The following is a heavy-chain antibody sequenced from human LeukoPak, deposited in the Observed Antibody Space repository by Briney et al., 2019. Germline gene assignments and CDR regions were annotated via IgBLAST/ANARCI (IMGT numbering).Heavy chain of an antibody. J-gene: IGHJ4*02. D-gene: IGHD3-3*01. V-gene: IGHV3-30*02. CDR2: IRYDGSNK. Sequence: GGSLRLSCAASGFTFSSYGMHWVRQAPGKGLEWVAFIRYDGSNKYYADSVKGRITISRDNSKNTLYLQMNSLRAEDTAVYYCARDGDYYDFWSGYYNSYWFDYWGQGTLVTVSS. CDR3: ARDGDYYDFWSGYYNSYWFDY. CDR1: GFTFSSYG.